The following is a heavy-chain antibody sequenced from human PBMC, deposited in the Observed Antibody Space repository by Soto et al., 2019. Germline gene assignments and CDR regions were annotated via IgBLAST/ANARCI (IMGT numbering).Heavy chain of an antibody. J-gene: IGHJ4*02. CDR1: GYTFTSYG. V-gene: IGHV1-18*04. CDR3: ARDVMVRGVPCY. Sequence: ASVKVSCKASGYTFTSYGISWVRQAPGQGLEWMGWISAYNGNTNYAQKLQGRVTMTTGTSTSTAYMELRSLRSDDTAVYYCARDVMVRGVPCYWGQGTLVTVSS. D-gene: IGHD3-10*01. CDR2: ISAYNGNT.